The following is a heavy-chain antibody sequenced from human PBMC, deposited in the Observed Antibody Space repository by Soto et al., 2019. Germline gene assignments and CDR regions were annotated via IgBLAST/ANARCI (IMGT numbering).Heavy chain of an antibody. CDR2: INPNSGGT. J-gene: IGHJ6*02. CDR1: GYTFTDYF. Sequence: QVQLVQSGAEVKKPGASVKVSCKASGYTFTDYFMHWVRQAPGQGLEWMGWINPNSGGTNYAQKLQGRVTMSRASSISTVYLELSRLRSDDTAVYYCARAEHTAIQYYYYYYGMDVWGQGTTVTVSS. V-gene: IGHV1-2*02. CDR3: ARAEHTAIQYYYYYYGMDV. D-gene: IGHD5-18*01.